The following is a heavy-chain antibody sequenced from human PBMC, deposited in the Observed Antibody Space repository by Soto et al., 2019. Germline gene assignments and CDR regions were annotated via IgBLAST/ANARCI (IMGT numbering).Heavy chain of an antibody. Sequence: PSETISLRGSVSGGSSSGQGWSWIRQPPGKGVEGMGCIYFSGSNNSNPSLRSRVTISVDTPKKQFSLKLSSVTAEDTDVYYCARWTSKYRYFDHRGQRTLVTVSS. CDR1: GGSSSGQG. V-gene: IGHV4-59*11. J-gene: IGHJ4*02. CDR2: IYFSGSN. D-gene: IGHD4-4*01. CDR3: ARWTSKYRYFDH.